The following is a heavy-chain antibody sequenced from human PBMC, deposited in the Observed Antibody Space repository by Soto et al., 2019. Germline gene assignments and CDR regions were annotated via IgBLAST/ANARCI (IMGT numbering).Heavy chain of an antibody. CDR1: GVSISSYY. Sequence: SETLSLTCTVSGVSISSYYWSWIRQPPGKGLEWIGYIYYSGSTNYNPSLKSRVTISVDTSKNQFSLKLSSVTAADTAVYYCARFLLTNAFDYWGQGTLVTVSS. CDR2: IYYSGST. D-gene: IGHD3-9*01. J-gene: IGHJ4*02. V-gene: IGHV4-59*01. CDR3: ARFLLTNAFDY.